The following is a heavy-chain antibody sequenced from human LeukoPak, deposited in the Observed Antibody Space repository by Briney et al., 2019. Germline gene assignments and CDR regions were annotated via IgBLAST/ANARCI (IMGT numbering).Heavy chain of an antibody. Sequence: PGGSLRLSCAASGFTFSDYYMSWIRQAPGKGLEWVSYISSSGSTIYYADSVKGRFTISRDNAKNSLYLQMNSLRAKDTAVYYCARAQTYYYDSSSYLLYWGQGTLVTVSS. CDR3: ARAQTYYYDSSSYLLY. V-gene: IGHV3-11*04. CDR2: ISSSGSTI. J-gene: IGHJ4*02. D-gene: IGHD3-22*01. CDR1: GFTFSDYY.